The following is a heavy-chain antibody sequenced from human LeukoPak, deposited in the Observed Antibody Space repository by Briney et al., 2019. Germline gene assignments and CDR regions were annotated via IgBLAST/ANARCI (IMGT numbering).Heavy chain of an antibody. CDR3: ARGVVLMVYAMPLNYYYYMDV. CDR2: MNPNSGNT. V-gene: IGHV1-8*03. Sequence: ASVKVSCKASGYTFTGYYMHWVRQATGQGLEWMGWMNPNSGNTGYAQKFQGRVTITRHTSISTAYMELSRLRSEDTAVYYCARGVVLMVYAMPLNYYYYMDVWGKGTTVTVSS. D-gene: IGHD2-8*01. J-gene: IGHJ6*03. CDR1: GYTFTGYY.